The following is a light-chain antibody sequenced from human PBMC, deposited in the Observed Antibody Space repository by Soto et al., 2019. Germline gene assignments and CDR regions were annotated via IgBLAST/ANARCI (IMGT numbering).Light chain of an antibody. J-gene: IGKJ3*01. Sequence: EIVLTQSPGTLSLSPGERATLSCRASQSVSSSYLAWYQQKPGQAPRLLIYGASSRATGIPDRFSGSGSGTXXXLTXSRLEPEDFAVYXXQQYDSSPVTFGPGTKVDIK. CDR2: GAS. CDR1: QSVSSSY. CDR3: QQYDSSPVT. V-gene: IGKV3-20*01.